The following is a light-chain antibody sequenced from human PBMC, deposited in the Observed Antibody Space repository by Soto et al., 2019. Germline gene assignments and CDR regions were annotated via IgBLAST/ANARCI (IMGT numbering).Light chain of an antibody. V-gene: IGLV2-14*03. CDR2: DVS. J-gene: IGLJ2*01. Sequence: QSALTQPASVSGSPGQSITISCTGTSSDVGGYSYVSWYQQHPGKAPKLIIYDVSNRPLGVSIRFSGSKSGNTASLTISGLQAEDEADYYCSSYTGSSTLVFGGGTKVTVL. CDR3: SSYTGSSTLV. CDR1: SSDVGGYSY.